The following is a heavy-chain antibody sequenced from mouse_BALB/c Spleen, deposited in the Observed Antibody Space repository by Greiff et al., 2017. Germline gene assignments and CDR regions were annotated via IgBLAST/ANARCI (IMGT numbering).Heavy chain of an antibody. CDR3: ARHVGYGSSYWYFDV. D-gene: IGHD1-1*01. Sequence: EVKLVESGGGLVKPGGSLKLSCAASGFTFSSYAMSWVRQTPEKRLEWVATISSGGSYTYYPDSVKGRFTISRDNAKNTLYLQMSSLRSEDTAMYYCARHVGYGSSYWYFDVWGAGTTVTVSS. V-gene: IGHV5-9-3*01. CDR1: GFTFSSYA. CDR2: ISSGGSYT. J-gene: IGHJ1*01.